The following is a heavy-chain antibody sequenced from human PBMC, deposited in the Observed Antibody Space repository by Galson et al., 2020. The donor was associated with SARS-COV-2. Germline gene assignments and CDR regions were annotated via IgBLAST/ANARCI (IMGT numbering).Heavy chain of an antibody. J-gene: IGHJ2*01. D-gene: IGHD5-18*01. CDR2: IYYSGST. CDR3: ARRYTYGLSPYWYFDL. V-gene: IGHV4-39*07. Sequence: SETLSLTCTVSGGSLSSSSYYWGWIRQPPGKGLEWIGSIYYSGSTYYNPSLKSRLTISVDRSKNQLSLDLRSVTVADSAVYYCARRYTYGLSPYWYFDLWGPGTLVTVSS. CDR1: GGSLSSSSYY.